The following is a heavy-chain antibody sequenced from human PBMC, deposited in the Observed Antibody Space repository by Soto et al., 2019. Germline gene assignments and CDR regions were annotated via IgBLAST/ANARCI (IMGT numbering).Heavy chain of an antibody. CDR3: ARGWGRIFDY. CDR1: GGSFSGYY. J-gene: IGHJ4*02. D-gene: IGHD7-27*01. Sequence: QVQLQQWGAGLLKPSETLSLTCAVYGGSFSGYYWNWIRQPPGKGLEWIGEINHSGSTNYNPSLKSRVTLSVDTSKSQFSLKLSSVTAAYTAVYYCARGWGRIFDYWGQGTLVTVSS. V-gene: IGHV4-34*01. CDR2: INHSGST.